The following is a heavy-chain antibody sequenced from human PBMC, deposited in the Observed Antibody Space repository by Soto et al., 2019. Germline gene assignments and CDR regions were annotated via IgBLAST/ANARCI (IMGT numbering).Heavy chain of an antibody. V-gene: IGHV4-39*07. CDR1: GGSISSSSYY. CDR2: IYYSGST. CDR3: ARDPSLGQWLVRTSWFDP. J-gene: IGHJ5*02. Sequence: SETLSLTCTVSGGSISSSSYYWGWIRQPPGKGLEWIGSIYYSGSTYYNPSLKSRVTISVDTSKNQFSLKLSSVTAADTAVYYCARDPSLGQWLVRTSWFDPWGQGTLVTVSS. D-gene: IGHD6-19*01.